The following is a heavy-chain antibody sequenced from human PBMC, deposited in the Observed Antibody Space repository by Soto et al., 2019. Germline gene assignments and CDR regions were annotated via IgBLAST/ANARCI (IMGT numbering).Heavy chain of an antibody. CDR2: INPNGGGR. D-gene: IGHD1-26*01. Sequence: QVQLVQSGAEVKQPGASVKVSCKASGYTFTGFHIHWVRQAPGQGLEWMGWINPNGGGRNYAQKVQGWVTMTRDTSISTAYMELSRLKSDDTAVYYCARGSVGPTTDFDYWGQGTLVTVSS. CDR3: ARGSVGPTTDFDY. V-gene: IGHV1-2*04. J-gene: IGHJ4*02. CDR1: GYTFTGFH.